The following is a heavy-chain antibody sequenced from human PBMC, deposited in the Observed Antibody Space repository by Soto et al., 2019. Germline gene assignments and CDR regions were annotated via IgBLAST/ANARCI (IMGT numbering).Heavy chain of an antibody. D-gene: IGHD2-8*01. Sequence: SETLSLTCTVSGGSISSGDYYWSWIRQPPGKGLEWIGYIYYSGSTYYNPSLKSRVTISVDTSKNQFSLKLSSVTAADTAVYYCARLSPTCTNGVCRYYFDYWGQGTLVTVSS. CDR1: GGSISSGDYY. CDR3: ARLSPTCTNGVCRYYFDY. CDR2: IYYSGST. J-gene: IGHJ4*02. V-gene: IGHV4-30-4*01.